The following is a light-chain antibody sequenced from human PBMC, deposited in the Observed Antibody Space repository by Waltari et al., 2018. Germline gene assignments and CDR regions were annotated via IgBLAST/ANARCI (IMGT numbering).Light chain of an antibody. J-gene: IGKJ2*01. Sequence: EIVLTQSPGTLSFSPGERATLSCSARQSVSSHSLAWYQQKPGQAPRLLINGASSRTTGIPDRFSGSVSGTDFTLTISRLEPEDFAVYYCQQYGSSYTFGQGTKLEIK. CDR1: QSVSSHS. CDR2: GAS. CDR3: QQYGSSYT. V-gene: IGKV3-20*01.